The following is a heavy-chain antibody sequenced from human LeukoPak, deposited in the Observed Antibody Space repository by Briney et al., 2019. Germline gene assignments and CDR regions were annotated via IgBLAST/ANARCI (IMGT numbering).Heavy chain of an antibody. J-gene: IGHJ5*02. CDR3: AKGRDKYQLLSKNWFDP. CDR1: GFTFDDYA. CDR2: ISWNSGSI. V-gene: IGHV3-9*01. Sequence: GGSLGLSCAASGFTFDDYAMHWVRQAPGKGLEWVSGISWNSGSIGYADSVKGRFTISRDNAKNSLYLQMNSLRAEDTALYYCAKGRDKYQLLSKNWFDPWGQGTLVTVSS. D-gene: IGHD2-2*01.